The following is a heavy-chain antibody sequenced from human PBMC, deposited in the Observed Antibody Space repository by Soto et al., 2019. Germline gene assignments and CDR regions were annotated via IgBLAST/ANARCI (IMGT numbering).Heavy chain of an antibody. V-gene: IGHV3-53*01. CDR2: IFVSYDP. J-gene: IGHJ6*02. D-gene: IGHD3-10*01. Sequence: GWSLRLFCADSVFNDNSIYMSWVRKAPGKGREWRAGIFVSYDPYYADSVTGRFTVSRDTSKNTVYLEMNSLRAEATAVYCCARLLGRSYNFYPPYALDVWGQGTKVPVSS. CDR3: ARLLGRSYNFYPPYALDV. CDR1: VFNDNSIY.